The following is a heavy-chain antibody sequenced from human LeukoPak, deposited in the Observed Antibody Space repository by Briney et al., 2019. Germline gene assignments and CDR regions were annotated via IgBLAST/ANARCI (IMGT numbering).Heavy chain of an antibody. V-gene: IGHV1-18*01. CDR1: GYTFINYG. J-gene: IGHJ3*01. CDR2: ISNYNGNT. D-gene: IGHD3-3*01. CDR3: ARDFNYDFRGGDAFDL. Sequence: ASVKVSCKAFGYTFINYGISWVRQAPGQGLEWMGWISNYNGNTNSAQKLQGRVTLTTDTSTSTAYMELRSLRSDGTAVYYCARDFNYDFRGGDAFDLWGQGTVITVSS.